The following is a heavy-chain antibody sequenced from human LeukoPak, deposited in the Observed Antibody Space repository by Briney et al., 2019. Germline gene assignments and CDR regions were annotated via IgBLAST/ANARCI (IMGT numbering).Heavy chain of an antibody. CDR1: GFTFNYYA. CDR2: ISGSGGST. V-gene: IGHV3-23*01. Sequence: GGSLRLSCAASGFTFNYYAMTWVRHAPGKGLEWVSAISGSGGSTYYADSVKGRFTISRDSAKNSLYLQMNSLRAEDTAVYYCARGPQFCSGGSCYGYYFDYWGQGTLVTVSS. D-gene: IGHD2-15*01. J-gene: IGHJ4*02. CDR3: ARGPQFCSGGSCYGYYFDY.